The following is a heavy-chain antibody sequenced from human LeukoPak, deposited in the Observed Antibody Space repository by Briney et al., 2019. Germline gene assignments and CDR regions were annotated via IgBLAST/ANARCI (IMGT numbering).Heavy chain of an antibody. CDR1: GGSISGFY. D-gene: IGHD4-17*01. CDR2: MYNSGST. V-gene: IGHV4-59*01. J-gene: IGHJ4*02. Sequence: SETLSLTCTVSGGSISGFYWSWIRQPPGKGLEWIAYMYNSGSTNYNPSLKSRVTISIDTSKNQFSLKLSSLTAADAAIYYCARGIESYGDYGYWGQGILVTVSS. CDR3: ARGIESYGDYGY.